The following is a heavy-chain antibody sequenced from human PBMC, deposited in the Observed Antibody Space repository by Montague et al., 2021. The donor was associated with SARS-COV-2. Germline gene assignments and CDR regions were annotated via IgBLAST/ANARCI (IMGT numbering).Heavy chain of an antibody. Sequence: SETRSLTCTVSGGSIRSNSYYWGWIRQPPGRGLEWIGSVYYSGTTYYNASLKSRLTISVDTSKNQFSLKLYSVTAADTADYFCARLVVSMAAAVTSYYGMDVWGQGTTVTVSS. CDR1: GGSIRSNSYY. D-gene: IGHD6-13*01. J-gene: IGHJ6*02. CDR2: VYYSGTT. V-gene: IGHV4-39*01. CDR3: ARLVVSMAAAVTSYYGMDV.